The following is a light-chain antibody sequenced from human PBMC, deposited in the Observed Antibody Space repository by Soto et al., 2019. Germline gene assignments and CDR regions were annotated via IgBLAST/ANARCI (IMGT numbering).Light chain of an antibody. CDR3: QSFDSSLSGWV. V-gene: IGLV1-40*01. CDR2: GDT. CDR1: SSNIGAGYD. J-gene: IGLJ3*02. Sequence: QSVLTQPPSVSGAPGQRVTISCTGSSSNIGAGYDVHWYQQLPGTAPKLLVSGDTNRPSGVPDRFSGSKSGTSASLAITGLRAEDEADYYCQSFDSSLSGWVFGGGTKLT.